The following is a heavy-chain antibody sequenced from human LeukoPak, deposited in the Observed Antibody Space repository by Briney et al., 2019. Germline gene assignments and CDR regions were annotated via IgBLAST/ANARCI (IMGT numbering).Heavy chain of an antibody. J-gene: IGHJ4*02. Sequence: GGSLRLSCAASGITFSSYAMSWVSQAPGKGLEWVSGISGNGGSTYYANSVKGRFTISRDNSKNTLYLQMNSLRAEDTAVYYCANQPAQYYYDSSGYSRGYWGQGTLVTVSS. CDR3: ANQPAQYYYDSSGYSRGY. CDR1: GITFSSYA. V-gene: IGHV3-23*01. D-gene: IGHD3-22*01. CDR2: ISGNGGST.